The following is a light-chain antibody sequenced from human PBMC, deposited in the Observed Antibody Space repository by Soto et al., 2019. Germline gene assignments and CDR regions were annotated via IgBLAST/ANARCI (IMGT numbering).Light chain of an antibody. V-gene: IGKV3-20*01. Sequence: EIVLTQSPGTLSLSPGEGATLSCRASQSVSSSYLAWYQQKPGQAPRLLIYGASSRAIGIPDRFSGSGSGIDFTLTISRLEPEDFAVYYCQRYDRSPQTYGQGTKVEIK. CDR1: QSVSSSY. J-gene: IGKJ1*01. CDR3: QRYDRSPQT. CDR2: GAS.